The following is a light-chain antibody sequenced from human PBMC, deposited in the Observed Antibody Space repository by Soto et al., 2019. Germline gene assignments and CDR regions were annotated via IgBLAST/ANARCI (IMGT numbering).Light chain of an antibody. J-gene: IGKJ1*01. CDR3: QQYDKWPRT. Sequence: EIVMTQSPATLSVSPGERVTLSCRASPSLTRNLAWYQHKPGQSPRLLIYGASARATGITARFSGGGSGAEYTLTISSLQSEDFAVYYCQQYDKWPRTFGKGTKVEIK. V-gene: IGKV3-15*01. CDR1: PSLTRN. CDR2: GAS.